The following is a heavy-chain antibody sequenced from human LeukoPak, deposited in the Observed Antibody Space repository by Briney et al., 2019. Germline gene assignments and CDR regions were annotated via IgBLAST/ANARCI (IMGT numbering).Heavy chain of an antibody. CDR2: IYTSGST. Sequence: SETLSLTCTVSGGSISSYYWSWIRQPAGKGLEWIGRIYTSGSTNYNPSLKSRVTMSVDMSKNQFSLKLSSVTAADTAVYYCARWIVGATTGDYYYYYMDVWGKGTTVTVSS. V-gene: IGHV4-4*07. D-gene: IGHD1-26*01. CDR3: ARWIVGATTGDYYYYYMDV. J-gene: IGHJ6*03. CDR1: GGSISSYY.